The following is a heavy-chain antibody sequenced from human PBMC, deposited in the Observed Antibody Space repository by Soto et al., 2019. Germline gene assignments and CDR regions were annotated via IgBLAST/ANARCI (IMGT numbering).Heavy chain of an antibody. J-gene: IGHJ4*02. D-gene: IGHD2-15*01. V-gene: IGHV3-74*01. CDR1: GFTFSSYW. Sequence: EVQLVESGGGLVQPGGSLRLSCAASGFTFSSYWMHWVRQAPGKGLVWVSRINGDGSSTSYADSVKGRFTISRDNAKNTMYLKMNSMRAEDTAVYYCVRTSLVVAAATREDYWGQGTLVTVYS. CDR2: INGDGSST. CDR3: VRTSLVVAAATREDY.